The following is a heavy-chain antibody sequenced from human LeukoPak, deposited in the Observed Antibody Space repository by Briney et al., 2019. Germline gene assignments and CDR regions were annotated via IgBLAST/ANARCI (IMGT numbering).Heavy chain of an antibody. V-gene: IGHV5-51*01. D-gene: IGHD1-26*01. CDR3: ARLSGSYLDGFDI. Sequence: ESLKISCKGSGSRFTSYWIGWVRQMPGKGLEWMGIIYPGDSDTRYSPSFQGQVTISADKSISTAYLQWSSLKASDTAMYYCARLSGSYLDGFDIWGQGTMVIVSS. J-gene: IGHJ3*02. CDR1: GSRFTSYW. CDR2: IYPGDSDT.